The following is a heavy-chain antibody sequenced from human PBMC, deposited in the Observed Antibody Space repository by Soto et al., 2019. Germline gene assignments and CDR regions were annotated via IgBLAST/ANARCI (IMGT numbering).Heavy chain of an antibody. V-gene: IGHV3-30*18. CDR1: GFTFSSYG. CDR3: AKDPSWDGSGSPDFDY. D-gene: IGHD3-10*01. Sequence: QVQLVESGGGVVQPGRSLRLSCAASGFTFSSYGMHWVRQAPGKGLEWVAVISYDGSNKYYADSVKGRFTISRDNSKNTLYLQMNSLRAEDTAVYYCAKDPSWDGSGSPDFDYWGQGTLVTVSS. CDR2: ISYDGSNK. J-gene: IGHJ4*02.